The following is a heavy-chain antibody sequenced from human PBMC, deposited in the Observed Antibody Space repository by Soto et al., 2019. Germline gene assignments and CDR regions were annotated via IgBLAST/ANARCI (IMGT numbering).Heavy chain of an antibody. CDR3: ARGNSDYDSSGYADY. V-gene: IGHV3-30-3*01. CDR2: ISYDGSNK. Sequence: QPGGSLRLSCAASGFTFSSYAMHWVRQAPGKGLEWVAVISYDGSNKYYADSVKGRFTISRDNSKNTLYLQMNSLRAEDTAVYYCARGNSDYDSSGYADYWGQGTLVTVSS. D-gene: IGHD3-22*01. CDR1: GFTFSSYA. J-gene: IGHJ4*02.